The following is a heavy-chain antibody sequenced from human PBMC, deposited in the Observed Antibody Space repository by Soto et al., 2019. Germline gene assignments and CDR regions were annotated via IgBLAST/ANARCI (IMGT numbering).Heavy chain of an antibody. J-gene: IGHJ4*02. D-gene: IGHD6-19*01. V-gene: IGHV3-23*01. CDR1: GFTFSTYA. Sequence: EVQLLQSGGGLAQPGGSLRLSCAASGFTFSTYAMSWVRQAPGKGLEWISGISGGGSNTDYADSVKGRFTISRDTSKNNMYLQMDSLRAEDTAVYYCAKVGIAVAESVAIFDYWGQGALVTVSS. CDR2: ISGGGSNT. CDR3: AKVGIAVAESVAIFDY.